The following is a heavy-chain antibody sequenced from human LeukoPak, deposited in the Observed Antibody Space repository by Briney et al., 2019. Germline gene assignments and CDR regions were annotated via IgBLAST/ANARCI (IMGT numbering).Heavy chain of an antibody. CDR1: GGTFSSYA. J-gene: IGHJ3*02. D-gene: IGHD3-10*02. V-gene: IGHV1-69*13. CDR3: ARGGSNYYVSMGPPGGLLALDI. CDR2: IIPIFGTA. Sequence: ASVKVSCKASGGTFSSYAISWVRQAPGQGLEWMGGIIPIFGTANYAQKFQGRVTITADESTSTAYMELSSLRSEDTAVYYCARGGSNYYVSMGPPGGLLALDIGGKGTRVTVPS.